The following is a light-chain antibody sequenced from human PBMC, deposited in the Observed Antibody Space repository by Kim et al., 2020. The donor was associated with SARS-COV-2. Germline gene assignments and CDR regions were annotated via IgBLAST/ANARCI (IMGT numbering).Light chain of an antibody. V-gene: IGKV3-20*01. CDR2: GAS. CDR3: QRYGSSPPKT. Sequence: EIVLTQSPGTLSLSPGERATLSCRASQSVSSSYSAWYQQKPGPAPRLLIYGASSRATGIPDRFSVSGSGTDFTLTISRLGPENFAVYYGQRYGSSPPKTFGQGTKVGIK. CDR1: QSVSSSY. J-gene: IGKJ1*01.